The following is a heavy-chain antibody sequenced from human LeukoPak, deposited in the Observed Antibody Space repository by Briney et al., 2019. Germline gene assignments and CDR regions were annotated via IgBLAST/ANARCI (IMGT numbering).Heavy chain of an antibody. J-gene: IGHJ6*03. D-gene: IGHD1-1*01. CDR1: GGTFSSYA. V-gene: IGHV1-69*05. CDR3: ATKGTPSYYYYYMDV. CDR2: IIPIFGTA. Sequence: ASVKVSCKASGGTFSSYAISRVRQAPGQGLEWMGGIIPIFGTANYAQKFQGRVTITTDESTSTAYMELSSLRSEDTAVYYCATKGTPSYYYYYMDVWGKGTTVTVSS.